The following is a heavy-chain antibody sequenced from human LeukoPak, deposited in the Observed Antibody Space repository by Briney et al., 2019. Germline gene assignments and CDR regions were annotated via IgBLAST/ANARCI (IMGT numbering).Heavy chain of an antibody. Sequence: ETLSLNCAVYGGSFSGYYWSWVRRAPGKGLEWVSATSSSDDGKYYADSVRGRFTISRDNSRNTMYLQMNSLRAEDAAVYYCAKAPVTSCRGAFCYPFDSWGQGTLVTVSS. V-gene: IGHV3-23*01. CDR1: GGSFSGYY. CDR3: AKAPVTSCRGAFCYPFDS. CDR2: TSSSDDGK. J-gene: IGHJ4*02. D-gene: IGHD2-15*01.